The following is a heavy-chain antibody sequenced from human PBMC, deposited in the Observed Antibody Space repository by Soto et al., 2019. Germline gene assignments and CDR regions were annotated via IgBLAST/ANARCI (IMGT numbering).Heavy chain of an antibody. D-gene: IGHD2-2*01. CDR3: ARGGYCSSTSCATYYDFWSGSYYYYGMDV. J-gene: IGHJ6*02. Sequence: VASVKVSCKASGYTFTSYGISWVRQAPGQGLEWMGWISAYNGNTNYAQKLQGRVTMTTDTSTSTAYMELRSLRSDDTAVYYCARGGYCSSTSCATYYDFWSGSYYYYGMDVWGQGTTVTVSS. CDR1: GYTFTSYG. V-gene: IGHV1-18*01. CDR2: ISAYNGNT.